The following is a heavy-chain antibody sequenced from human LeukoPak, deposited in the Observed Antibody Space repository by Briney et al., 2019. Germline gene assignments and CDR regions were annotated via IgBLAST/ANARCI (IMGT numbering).Heavy chain of an antibody. CDR2: MRHDGSNK. Sequence: PGGSLRLSCVVSGFTLANYAMHWARQAPGKGLEWVASMRHDGSNKDYPDSVRGRFTISRDSSKNTLYLQMNDLRSEDTAVYYCAKVPGKARKFGNLEYWGQGTLVTVSS. D-gene: IGHD1-14*01. J-gene: IGHJ4*02. CDR3: AKVPGKARKFGNLEY. CDR1: GFTLANYA. V-gene: IGHV3-30*02.